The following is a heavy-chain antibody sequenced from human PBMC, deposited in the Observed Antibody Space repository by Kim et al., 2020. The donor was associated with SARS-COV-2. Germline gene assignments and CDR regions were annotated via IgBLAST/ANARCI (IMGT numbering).Heavy chain of an antibody. V-gene: IGHV1-18*01. Sequence: AQKLQSRVTMTTDASTSTAYMELRSLRSDDTAVYYCARGGSSWYLLDAFDIWGQGTMVTVSS. D-gene: IGHD6-13*01. CDR3: ARGGSSWYLLDAFDI. J-gene: IGHJ3*02.